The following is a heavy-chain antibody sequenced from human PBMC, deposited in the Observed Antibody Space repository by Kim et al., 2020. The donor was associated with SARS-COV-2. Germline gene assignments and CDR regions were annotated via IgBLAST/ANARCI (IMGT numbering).Heavy chain of an antibody. CDR2: IIPIFGTA. Sequence: SVKVSCKASGGTFSSYAISWVRQAPGQGLEWMGGIIPIFGTANYAQKFQGRVTITADESTSTAYMELSSLRSEDTAVYYCARVAANYYDSSGYQRWGQGTLVTVSS. CDR3: ARVAANYYDSSGYQR. D-gene: IGHD3-22*01. CDR1: GGTFSSYA. V-gene: IGHV1-69*13. J-gene: IGHJ4*02.